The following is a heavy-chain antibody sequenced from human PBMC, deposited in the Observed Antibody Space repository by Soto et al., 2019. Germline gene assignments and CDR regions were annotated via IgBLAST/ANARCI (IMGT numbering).Heavy chain of an antibody. D-gene: IGHD1-26*01. J-gene: IGHJ4*02. CDR2: IVVGSGNT. Sequence: SVKVSCKASGFTFTTSAVQWVRQARGQRLEWIGWIVVGSGNTNNAQKFQERVTITRDMSTSTAYMELSSLRSEDTAVYYCAASQPRHSGSYVDYWGQGTLVTVSS. CDR3: AASQPRHSGSYVDY. CDR1: GFTFTTSA. V-gene: IGHV1-58*01.